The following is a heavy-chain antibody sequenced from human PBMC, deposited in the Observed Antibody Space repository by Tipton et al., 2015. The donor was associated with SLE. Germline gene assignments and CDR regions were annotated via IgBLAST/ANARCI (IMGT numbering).Heavy chain of an antibody. J-gene: IGHJ2*01. Sequence: SLRLSCAASGFTVSSSYMSWVRQAPGKGLEWVSVIYNGGSTYYADSVKGRFTISRDNSKNTLYLQMNSLRAEDTAVYYCARVGYCSGGSCLYWYFDLWGRGTLVTVSS. D-gene: IGHD2-15*01. CDR3: ARVGYCSGGSCLYWYFDL. CDR2: IYNGGST. CDR1: GFTVSSSY. V-gene: IGHV3-53*05.